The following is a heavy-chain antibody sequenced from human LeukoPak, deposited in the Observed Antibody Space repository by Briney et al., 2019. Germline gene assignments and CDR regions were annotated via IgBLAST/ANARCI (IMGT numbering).Heavy chain of an antibody. CDR1: GYSLSTSGVG. CDR3: AHGTLPFSGFDP. CDR2: IYWNDDK. J-gene: IGHJ5*02. D-gene: IGHD2/OR15-2a*01. V-gene: IGHV2-5*01. Sequence: GSGPTLVQPTQTLTLTCTFSGYSLSTSGVGVGWIRQPPGKALEWLALIYWNDDKRYSPSLKSRLTITKDTSKNQVVLTMTNMDPVDTATYYCAHGTLPFSGFDPWGQGTLVTVSS.